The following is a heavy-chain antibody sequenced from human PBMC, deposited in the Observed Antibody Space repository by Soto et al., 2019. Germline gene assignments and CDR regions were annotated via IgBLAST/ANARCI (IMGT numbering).Heavy chain of an antibody. CDR2: IVVGSGNT. D-gene: IGHD6-13*01. Sequence: SVKVSCKASGFTFTSSAVQWVRQARGQRLEWIGWIVVGSGNTNYAQKFQERVTITRDMPTSTAYMELSSLRSEDTAVYYCAAEGIAARPLRFDPWGQGTLVTVSS. J-gene: IGHJ5*02. CDR3: AAEGIAARPLRFDP. V-gene: IGHV1-58*01. CDR1: GFTFTSSA.